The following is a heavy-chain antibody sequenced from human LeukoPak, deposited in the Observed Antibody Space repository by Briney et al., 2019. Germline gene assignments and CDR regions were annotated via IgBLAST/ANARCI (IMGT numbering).Heavy chain of an antibody. CDR2: INPNSGGT. V-gene: IGHV1-2*02. CDR3: ARGGEYSRSSSTY. J-gene: IGHJ4*02. CDR1: GYTFTGYY. Sequence: ASVKVSCKASGYTFTGYYMHWVRQAPGQGLEWMGWINPNSGGTNYAQKFQGRVTVTRDTSISTAYMEMSTLRSDDTAVYYCARGGEYSRSSSTYWGQGTLVTVSS. D-gene: IGHD6-6*01.